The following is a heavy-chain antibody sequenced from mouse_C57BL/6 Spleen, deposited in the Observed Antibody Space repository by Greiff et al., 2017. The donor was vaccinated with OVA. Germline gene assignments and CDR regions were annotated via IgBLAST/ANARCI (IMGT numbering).Heavy chain of an antibody. D-gene: IGHD2-1*01. V-gene: IGHV1-59*01. CDR3: ARSDGNWGSMDY. Sequence: QVQLQQPGAELVRPGTSVKLSCKASGYTFTSYWMHWVKQRPGQGLEWIGVIDPSDSYTNYNQKFKGKATLTVDTSSSTAYMQRSSLTSEDSAVYYGARSDGNWGSMDYWGQGTSVTVSS. CDR2: IDPSDSYT. CDR1: GYTFTSYW. J-gene: IGHJ4*01.